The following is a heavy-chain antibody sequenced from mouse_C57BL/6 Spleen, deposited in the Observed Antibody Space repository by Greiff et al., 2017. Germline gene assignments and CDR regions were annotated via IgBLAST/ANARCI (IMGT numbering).Heavy chain of an antibody. Sequence: VQLQQPGAELVKPGASVKLSCKASGYTFTSYWMHWVKQRPGQGLEWIGMIHPNSGSTNYNEKFKGKATLTVDKSSSTAYMQLSSLTSEDSAVYYCASPDSSGYGGFAYWGQGTLVTVSA. D-gene: IGHD3-2*02. CDR2: IHPNSGST. V-gene: IGHV1-64*01. CDR1: GYTFTSYW. CDR3: ASPDSSGYGGFAY. J-gene: IGHJ3*01.